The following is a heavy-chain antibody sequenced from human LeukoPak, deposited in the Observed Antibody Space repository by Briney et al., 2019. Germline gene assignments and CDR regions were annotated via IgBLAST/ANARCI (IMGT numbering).Heavy chain of an antibody. V-gene: IGHV3-23*01. CDR2: ISGSGGST. CDR1: GFTFSSYA. CDR3: AKERANGIEYFQH. Sequence: AGGSLRLSCAASGFTFSSYAMSWVRQAPGKGLEWVSAISGSGGSTYYADSVKGRFTISRDNSKNTLYLQMNSRRAEDTAVYYCAKERANGIEYFQHWGQGTLVTVSS. J-gene: IGHJ1*01. D-gene: IGHD1-26*01.